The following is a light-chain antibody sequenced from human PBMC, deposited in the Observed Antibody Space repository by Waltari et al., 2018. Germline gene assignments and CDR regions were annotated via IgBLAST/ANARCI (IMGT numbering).Light chain of an antibody. Sequence: QSALTQPPSASGSPGQSVTISCTGTSSDVGGFDYVSWYQQHPGKVPRLMIYEVSKRPSGVPDRFSVSKSGNTASLTVSGLQVEDEADYYCSSFAGSSQMLFGGGTKLTVL. CDR1: SSDVGGFDY. CDR3: SSFAGSSQML. V-gene: IGLV2-8*01. CDR2: EVS. J-gene: IGLJ2*01.